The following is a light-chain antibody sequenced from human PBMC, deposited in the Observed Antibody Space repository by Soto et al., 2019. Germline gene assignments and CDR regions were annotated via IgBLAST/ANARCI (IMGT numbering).Light chain of an antibody. V-gene: IGKV1-12*01. Sequence: IQMTQSPSSVSASVGDRVSITCRASQGISNWLAWYQQKPGRAPKLLIYTGSSLQSGVPSRFSSTGSGTDFTLTISSLQPEDGATYYCQQANSFPLTFGGGTKVEIK. CDR1: QGISNW. J-gene: IGKJ4*01. CDR2: TGS. CDR3: QQANSFPLT.